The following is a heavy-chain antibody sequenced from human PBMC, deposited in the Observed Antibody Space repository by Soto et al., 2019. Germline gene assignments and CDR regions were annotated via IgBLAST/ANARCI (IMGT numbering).Heavy chain of an antibody. Sequence: KTSETLSLTCAVSGGSISSSNWWSWVRQPPGKGLEWIGEIYHSGSTNYNPSLKSRVTISVDKSKNQFSLKLSSVTAADTAVYYCARAPRLLYCTNGVCYDYWGQGTLVTVSS. J-gene: IGHJ4*02. CDR3: ARAPRLLYCTNGVCYDY. CDR2: IYHSGST. V-gene: IGHV4-4*02. CDR1: GGSISSSNW. D-gene: IGHD2-8*01.